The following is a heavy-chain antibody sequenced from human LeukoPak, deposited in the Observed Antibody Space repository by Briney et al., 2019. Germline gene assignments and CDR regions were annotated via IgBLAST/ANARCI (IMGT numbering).Heavy chain of an antibody. V-gene: IGHV3-21*04. CDR2: ISSSSSYI. CDR1: GFTFSSYS. Sequence: GGSLRLSCAASGFTFSSYSMNWVRQAPGKALEWVSSISSSSSYIYYADSVKDRFTISRDNARKSLYLQMNSLRAEDTAVYYCAKPRGVSGSYVSDGFDYWGQGTLVTVSS. D-gene: IGHD1-26*01. J-gene: IGHJ4*02. CDR3: AKPRGVSGSYVSDGFDY.